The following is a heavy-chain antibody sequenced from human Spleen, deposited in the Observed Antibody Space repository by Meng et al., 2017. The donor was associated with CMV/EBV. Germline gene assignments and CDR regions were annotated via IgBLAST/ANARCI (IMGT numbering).Heavy chain of an antibody. Sequence: GGSLRLSCAASGFPFSSYGMHWVRQAPGKGLEWVAVISYDGSNKYYADSVKGRFTISRDNSKNTLYLQMNSLRADDTAVYFCARGGYYGSGSYSDLLGYYFDYWGQGMLVTVSS. CDR3: ARGGYYGSGSYSDLLGYYFDY. D-gene: IGHD3-10*01. CDR2: ISYDGSNK. V-gene: IGHV3-30-3*01. J-gene: IGHJ4*02. CDR1: GFPFSSYG.